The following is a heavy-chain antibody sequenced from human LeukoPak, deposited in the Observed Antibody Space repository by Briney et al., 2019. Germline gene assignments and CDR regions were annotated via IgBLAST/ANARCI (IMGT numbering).Heavy chain of an antibody. CDR3: AKLGKRVPVALFDY. V-gene: IGHV3-23*01. Sequence: GGSLRLSCAASGFTFSSYAMSWVRQAPGKGLEWVSAISGSGGSTYYADSVKGRLTISRDNSKNTLYLQMNSLRAEDTAVYYCAKLGKRVPVALFDYWGQGTLVTVSS. CDR2: ISGSGGST. D-gene: IGHD2-2*01. J-gene: IGHJ4*02. CDR1: GFTFSSYA.